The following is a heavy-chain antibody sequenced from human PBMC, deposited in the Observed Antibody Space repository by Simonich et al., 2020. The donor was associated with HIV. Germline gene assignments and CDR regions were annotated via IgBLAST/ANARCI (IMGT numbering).Heavy chain of an antibody. CDR2: ISSRSSYI. J-gene: IGHJ4*02. V-gene: IGHV3-21*01. D-gene: IGHD2-2*01. Sequence: EVQLVESGGGLVKPGGSLRLSCAASGFTFSNYSMNWARQAPGKGQERVSSISSRSSYIYYEDSVKCRFTISRDNAKNSLYLQMNSLSAEDTAVYYCARDGRKGSSTSCSDYWGQGTLVTVSS. CDR1: GFTFSNYS. CDR3: ARDGRKGSSTSCSDY.